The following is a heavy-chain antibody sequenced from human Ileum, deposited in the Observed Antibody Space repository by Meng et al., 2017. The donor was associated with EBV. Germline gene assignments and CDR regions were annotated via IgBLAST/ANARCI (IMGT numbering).Heavy chain of an antibody. J-gene: IGHJ5*02. CDR2: KYHSGST. D-gene: IGHD3-9*01. V-gene: IGHV4-30-4*01. CDR1: GGSSSSSGNY. Sequence: VLRAGLGPVPAKPSETLALTCAVPGGSSSSSGNYCSWIRQPPGKGLEWIGYKYHSGSTYYNPSLKSRVTMSVDTSRNQFSLKLSSVTAADTAVYYCARRGGYDILTPVGWFDPWGQGTLVTVSS. CDR3: ARRGGYDILTPVGWFDP.